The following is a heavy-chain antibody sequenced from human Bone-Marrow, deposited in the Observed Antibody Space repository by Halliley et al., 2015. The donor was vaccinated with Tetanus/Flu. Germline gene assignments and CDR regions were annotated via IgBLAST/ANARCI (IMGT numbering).Heavy chain of an antibody. CDR3: ATLGYTSGNSFDH. J-gene: IGHJ4*02. V-gene: IGHV4-59*08. CDR1: GGSIGGHF. D-gene: IGHD2-15*01. Sequence: TLSLTCSLSGGSIGGHFLCWVRQPPGRGLEWIGCYYYGGSTYYNPSLKSPVAISTDTSKNQFSLSLSSVSATDTAVYYCATLGYTSGNSFDHWGQGTPITVSS. CDR2: YYYGGST.